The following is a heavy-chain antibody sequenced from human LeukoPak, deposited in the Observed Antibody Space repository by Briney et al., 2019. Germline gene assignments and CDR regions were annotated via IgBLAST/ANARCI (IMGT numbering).Heavy chain of an antibody. D-gene: IGHD6-13*01. CDR1: GYTFTSYG. V-gene: IGHV1-18*01. CDR3: ARGPTLAAAGTSFDY. Sequence: ASVKVFCKASGYTFTSYGISWVRQAPGQGLEWMGWISAYNGNTNYAQKLQGRVTMTTDTSTSTAYMELRSLRSDDTAVYYCARGPTLAAAGTSFDYWGQGTLVTVSS. J-gene: IGHJ4*02. CDR2: ISAYNGNT.